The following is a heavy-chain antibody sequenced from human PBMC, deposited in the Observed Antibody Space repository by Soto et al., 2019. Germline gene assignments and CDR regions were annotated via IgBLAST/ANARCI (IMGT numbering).Heavy chain of an antibody. CDR1: DGSVSSGSYY. D-gene: IGHD2-21*01. CDR3: ARYRGDPTLAFEI. V-gene: IGHV4-61*01. J-gene: IGHJ3*02. CDR2: IYYSGST. Sequence: QVQLQESGPGLVKPSETLSLTCTVSDGSVSSGSYYWNWIRQPPGKGLEWIGFIYYSGSTHYNPPVRRRVTIPVATARNQFSLRLSSVTAADSAIYSCARYRGDPTLAFEIWGQGTMVTVSS.